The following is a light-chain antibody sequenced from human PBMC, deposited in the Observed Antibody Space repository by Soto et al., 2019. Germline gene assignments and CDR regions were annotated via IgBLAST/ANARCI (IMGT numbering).Light chain of an antibody. CDR2: DND. CDR3: GTWDSSLSAGV. CDR1: SSNIENNY. V-gene: IGLV1-51*01. J-gene: IGLJ3*02. Sequence: QSALTQPPSVSAAPGQKVTISCSGSSSNIENNYVSWYQQLPGTAPKLLIYDNDKRPSGIPDRFSGSKSGTSATLGITGLQTGDEADYYCGTWDSSLSAGVFGGGTQLTVL.